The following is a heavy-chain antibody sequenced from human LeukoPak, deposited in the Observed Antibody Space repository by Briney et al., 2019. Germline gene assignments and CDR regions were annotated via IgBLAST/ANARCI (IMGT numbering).Heavy chain of an antibody. CDR2: ISYDGSNK. Sequence: GGSLRLSCAASGFTFSSYGMHWVRQAPGKGLEWVAVISYDGSNKYYADSVKGRFTISRDNSKNTLYLQMNSLRAEDTAVYYRAKDQSGAYGMDVWGQGTTVTVSS. D-gene: IGHD1-26*01. J-gene: IGHJ6*02. V-gene: IGHV3-30*18. CDR1: GFTFSSYG. CDR3: AKDQSGAYGMDV.